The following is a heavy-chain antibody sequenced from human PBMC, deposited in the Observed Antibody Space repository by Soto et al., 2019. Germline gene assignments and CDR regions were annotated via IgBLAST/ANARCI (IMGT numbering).Heavy chain of an antibody. CDR2: IIPIFGTA. V-gene: IGHV1-69*13. CDR1: GGTFSSYA. J-gene: IGHJ6*02. D-gene: IGHD2-8*01. Sequence: SVKVSCKASGGTFSSYAISWVRQAPGQGLEWMGGIIPIFGTANYAQKFQGRVTITADESTSTAYMELSSLRSEDTAVYYCARVYCTNGVCSYYYYGMDVWGQGTTVTVSS. CDR3: ARVYCTNGVCSYYYYGMDV.